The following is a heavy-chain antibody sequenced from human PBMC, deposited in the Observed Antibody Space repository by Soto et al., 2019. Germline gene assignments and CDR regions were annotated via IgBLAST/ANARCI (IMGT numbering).Heavy chain of an antibody. V-gene: IGHV1-69*13. CDR1: VGTFSSYA. J-gene: IGHJ6*02. D-gene: IGHD3-10*01. CDR3: ARDDSSGSYFYYYGMDV. CDR2: IIPIFGTA. Sequence: ASVKISFKASVGTFSSYAISWVRQAPGQGLEWMGGIIPIFGTANYAQKFQGRVTITADESKSTAYMELSRLRSEDTAVYYCARDDSSGSYFYYYGMDVWGQGTTVTVSS.